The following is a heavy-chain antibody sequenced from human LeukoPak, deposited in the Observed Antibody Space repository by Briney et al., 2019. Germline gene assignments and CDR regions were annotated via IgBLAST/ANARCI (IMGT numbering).Heavy chain of an antibody. CDR1: GDSISGYY. J-gene: IGHJ4*02. D-gene: IGHD6-19*01. V-gene: IGHV4-59*01. CDR2: IYYTGSI. Sequence: SETLSLTCTVSGDSISGYYWSWIRKSPGKGLEWIGYIYYTGSINYNPSLKSRVTMSIDTSRNQISLRLSSVTAADTAVYSCARSIAVAGTFDYWGQGTLVTVSS. CDR3: ARSIAVAGTFDY.